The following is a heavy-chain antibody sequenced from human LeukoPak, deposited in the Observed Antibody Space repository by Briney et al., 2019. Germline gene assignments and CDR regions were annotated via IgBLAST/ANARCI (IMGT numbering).Heavy chain of an antibody. CDR3: ARALGGFYYYGMDV. CDR2: IYPGDYEL. Sequence: GESLKLSCKGSGYRFTRYWIGWVRQMPGKGLEWMGIIYPGDYELWYSPSFQGQVTISADKSISTAYLQWSSLKASDTAMYYCARALGGFYYYGMDVWGQGTTVTVSS. D-gene: IGHD3-16*01. CDR1: GYRFTRYW. V-gene: IGHV5-51*01. J-gene: IGHJ6*02.